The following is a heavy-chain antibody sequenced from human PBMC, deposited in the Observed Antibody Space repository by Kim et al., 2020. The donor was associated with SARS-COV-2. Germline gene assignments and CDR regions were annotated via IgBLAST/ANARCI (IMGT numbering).Heavy chain of an antibody. CDR2: NK. V-gene: IGHV3-33*01. J-gene: IGHJ4*02. Sequence: NKYYADAAKGRFTISRDNSKNTLYLQMNSLRAEDTAVYYCARERGRTFDYWGQGTLVTVSS. CDR3: ARERGRTFDY.